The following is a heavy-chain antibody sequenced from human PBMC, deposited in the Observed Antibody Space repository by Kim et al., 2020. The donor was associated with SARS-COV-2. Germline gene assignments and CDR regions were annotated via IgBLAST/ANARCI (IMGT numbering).Heavy chain of an antibody. CDR2: IYYSGST. Sequence: SETLSLTCTVSGGSISSYYWSWIRQPPGKGLEWIGYIYYSGSTNYNPSLKSRVTISVDTSKNQFSLKLSSVTAADTAVYYCARGYLGYCSSTSCYIDYWGQGTLVTVSS. CDR3: ARGYLGYCSSTSCYIDY. J-gene: IGHJ4*02. V-gene: IGHV4-59*01. CDR1: GGSISSYY. D-gene: IGHD2-2*02.